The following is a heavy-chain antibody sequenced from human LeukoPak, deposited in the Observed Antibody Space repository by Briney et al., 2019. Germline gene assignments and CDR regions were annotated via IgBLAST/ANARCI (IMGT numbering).Heavy chain of an antibody. D-gene: IGHD5/OR15-5a*01. Sequence: GASVSPSCKAAGYTFTGYYLHWMRQAPGQGLEWMGWINPNSGGTQYAQRFQGRVTMTRDTSITTAYMELSSLTSDDTAVYYCARVYSVYENFDYWGEGSFVTVSS. CDR2: INPNSGGT. V-gene: IGHV1-2*02. J-gene: IGHJ4*02. CDR1: GYTFTGYY. CDR3: ARVYSVYENFDY.